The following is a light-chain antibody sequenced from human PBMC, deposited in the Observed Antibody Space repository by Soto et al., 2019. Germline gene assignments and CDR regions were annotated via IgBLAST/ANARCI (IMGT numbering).Light chain of an antibody. Sequence: EIVLTQSPGTLSLSPGERATLSCRASQSVSSSYLAWYQQKPGQAPRPLIYGASSRATGIPYRFSGSGSGTDFTLTISRLEPEDFAVYYCQQYGSSPWTFGQGTKVEIK. CDR3: QQYGSSPWT. V-gene: IGKV3-20*01. CDR2: GAS. CDR1: QSVSSSY. J-gene: IGKJ1*01.